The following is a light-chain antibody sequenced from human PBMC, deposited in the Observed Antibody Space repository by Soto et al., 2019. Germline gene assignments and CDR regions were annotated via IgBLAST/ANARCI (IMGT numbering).Light chain of an antibody. CDR2: DVT. CDR1: SSDIGSYDY. V-gene: IGLV2-14*01. Sequence: QSALTQPDSVSGSPGQSITISCAGTSSDIGSYDYVWWFQQHPGKAPKLMIYDVTSRPSGVSNRFSGSKSGNTASLTISGHQADDEAEDYYSSYTTTVALGLVFGGGTKLTVL. J-gene: IGLJ2*01. CDR3: SSYTTTVALGLV.